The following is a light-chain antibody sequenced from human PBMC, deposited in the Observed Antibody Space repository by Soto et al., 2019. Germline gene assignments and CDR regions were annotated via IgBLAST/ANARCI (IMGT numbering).Light chain of an antibody. Sequence: EIVLTQSPGTLSLSPGDTATLSCRASQTITSTFLAWYRQKPGQAPRLLIYTVSTRATGIPDRFRGSGSGTNFTLTISRLEPDDFGVYYCQQCGSSPWTFGQGTKVEIK. CDR1: QTITSTF. CDR2: TVS. CDR3: QQCGSSPWT. V-gene: IGKV3-20*01. J-gene: IGKJ1*01.